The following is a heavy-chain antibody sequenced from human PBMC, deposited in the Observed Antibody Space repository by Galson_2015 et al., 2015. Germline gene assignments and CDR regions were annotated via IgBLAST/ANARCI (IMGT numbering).Heavy chain of an antibody. CDR1: GFAFSSYA. D-gene: IGHD5-18*01. CDR2: ISGSGGNT. V-gene: IGHV3-23*01. J-gene: IGHJ4*02. CDR3: AEGGSGYNYGYGGSNYFDY. Sequence: SLRLSCAASGFAFSSYAMSWVRQAPGKGLEWVSGISGSGGNTYYADSVKGRFTISRDNSKNTLYLQMNSLRAEDTAVYYCAEGGSGYNYGYGGSNYFDYWGQGTLVTVSS.